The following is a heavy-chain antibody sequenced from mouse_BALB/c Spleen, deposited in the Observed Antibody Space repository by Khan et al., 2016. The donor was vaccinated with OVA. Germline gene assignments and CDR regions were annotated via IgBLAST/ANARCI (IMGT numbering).Heavy chain of an antibody. CDR3: GRGSSYWYVDV. V-gene: IGHV9-1*02. CDR2: INTYTGEP. Sequence: QFQLVQSGPELKKPGETVKISCKASGYTFTNYGMNWVKQAPGKGLKWMGWINTYTGEPTYTDDFKGRFAFSLETSASTAYLQINNLKTEDMATXFCGRGSSYWYVDVWGAGTTVTVSS. CDR1: GYTFTNYG. J-gene: IGHJ1*01.